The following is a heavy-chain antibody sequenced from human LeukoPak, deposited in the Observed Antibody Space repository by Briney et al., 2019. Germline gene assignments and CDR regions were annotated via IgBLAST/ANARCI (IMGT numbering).Heavy chain of an antibody. V-gene: IGHV4-34*01. J-gene: IGHJ4*02. CDR2: INHSGST. CDR3: AREKAVAGRPFDH. D-gene: IGHD6-19*01. CDR1: GGSFSGYY. Sequence: SETLSLTCAVYGGSFSGYYWSWIRQPPGKGLEWIGEINHSGSTNYNPSLKSRVTISVDTSKNQFSLKLSSVTAADTAVYYCAREKAVAGRPFDHWGQGTLVTVSS.